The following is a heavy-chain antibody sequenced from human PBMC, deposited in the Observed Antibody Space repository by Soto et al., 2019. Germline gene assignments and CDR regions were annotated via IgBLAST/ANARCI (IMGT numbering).Heavy chain of an antibody. D-gene: IGHD1-26*01. CDR1: AYSFTTYW. Sequence: GESLKFAGKATAYSFTTYWIGGVRQMPGKGLEWMGIIYPGDSDTRYSPSFQGQVTISADKSISTAYLQWSSLKASDTAMYHCARRGGRWVEDAFDIWGQGTMVTVSS. V-gene: IGHV5-51*01. CDR2: IYPGDSDT. J-gene: IGHJ3*02. CDR3: ARRGGRWVEDAFDI.